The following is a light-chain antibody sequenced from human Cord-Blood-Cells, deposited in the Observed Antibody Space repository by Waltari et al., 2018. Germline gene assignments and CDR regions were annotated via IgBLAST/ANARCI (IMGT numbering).Light chain of an antibody. Sequence: EIVLTQSPATLSLSPGERATLSCRASQSVRSYLAWYQQKPGQATRLLLYDASNRATGIPARFSGSGSGTDFTLTISSLEPEDFAVYYCQQRSNWPTFGQGTKVEIK. V-gene: IGKV3-11*01. J-gene: IGKJ1*01. CDR2: DAS. CDR3: QQRSNWPT. CDR1: QSVRSY.